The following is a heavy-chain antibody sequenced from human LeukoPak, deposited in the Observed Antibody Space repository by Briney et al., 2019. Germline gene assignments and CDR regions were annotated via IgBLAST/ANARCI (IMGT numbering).Heavy chain of an antibody. J-gene: IGHJ6*02. CDR2: INPSGGST. Sequence: GAAVNVSCKVSGYTLTSYYMHWVRQAPGQGLEWMGIINPSGGSTSSAQKFQGRVTMTRDTSTSTVYMELSSLRSEDTAVYYCAREWVSGYYYGMDVWGQGTTFTVSS. CDR1: GYTLTSYY. CDR3: AREWVSGYYYGMDV. D-gene: IGHD1-26*01. V-gene: IGHV1-46*01.